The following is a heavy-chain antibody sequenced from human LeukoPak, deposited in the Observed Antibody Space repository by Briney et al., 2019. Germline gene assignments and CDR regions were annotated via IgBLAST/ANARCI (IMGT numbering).Heavy chain of an antibody. D-gene: IGHD2-2*01. J-gene: IGHJ4*02. CDR3: ARVSGCIRTSCFDLDH. V-gene: IGHV4-61*02. CDR1: GGSISSGSYY. Sequence: PSETLSLTCTVSGGSISSGSYYWSWIRQPAGKGLEWIGRIYTSGSTNYNPSLKSRVTISVDTSKNQFSLKLSSVTAADTAFYYCARVSGCIRTSCFDLDHWGQGTLVTVSS. CDR2: IYTSGST.